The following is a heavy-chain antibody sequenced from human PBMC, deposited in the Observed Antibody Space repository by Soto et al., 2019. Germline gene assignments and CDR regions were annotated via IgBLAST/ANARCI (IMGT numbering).Heavy chain of an antibody. D-gene: IGHD6-13*01. Sequence: EVQLLESGGGLVQPGGSLRLSCAASGFTFSSYAMSWVRQAPGKGLEWVSAISGSGGSTYYADSVKGRFTISKDNSKNPLYLQMNSLGAEDTAVYYCAKDWSIAAAGRAFDIWGQGTMVTVSS. CDR1: GFTFSSYA. V-gene: IGHV3-23*01. CDR3: AKDWSIAAAGRAFDI. CDR2: ISGSGGST. J-gene: IGHJ3*02.